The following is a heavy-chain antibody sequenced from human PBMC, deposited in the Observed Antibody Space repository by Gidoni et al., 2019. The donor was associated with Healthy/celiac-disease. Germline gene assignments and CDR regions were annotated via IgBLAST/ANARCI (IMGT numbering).Heavy chain of an antibody. J-gene: IGHJ4*02. CDR1: GFTFSSYA. D-gene: IGHD4-17*01. V-gene: IGHV3-23*01. Sequence: EVQLLYSGGGLVLPWLSLRLSCASSGFTFSSYAMSWVRQAPGKGLEGVSAISGSGGSTYYADSVKGRFTISRDNSKNTLYLQMNSLRAEDTAVYYCAKVPHGYGDFDYWGQGTLVTVSS. CDR3: AKVPHGYGDFDY. CDR2: ISGSGGST.